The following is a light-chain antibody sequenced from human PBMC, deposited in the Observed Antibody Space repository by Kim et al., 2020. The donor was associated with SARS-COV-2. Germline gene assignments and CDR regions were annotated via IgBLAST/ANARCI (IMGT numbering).Light chain of an antibody. J-gene: IGKJ2*01. CDR1: QAIGNSH. Sequence: LSPGEGATLTCRPSQAIGNSHLAWYQHKPGQAPRLLIYDASRRVTGIPDRFTGSGSGTDFSLTITGLQPEDFAVYYCQQYVGSAVTFGQGTKLEI. CDR2: DAS. V-gene: IGKV3-20*01. CDR3: QQYVGSAVT.